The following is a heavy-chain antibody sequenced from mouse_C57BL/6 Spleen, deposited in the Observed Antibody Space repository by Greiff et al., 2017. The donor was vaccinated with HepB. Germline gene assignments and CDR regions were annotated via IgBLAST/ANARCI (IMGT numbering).Heavy chain of an antibody. J-gene: IGHJ1*03. D-gene: IGHD1-1*01. Sequence: QVQLQQPGAELVRPGSSVKLSCKASGYTFTSYWMHWVKQRPIQGLEWIGNIDPSDSETHYNQKFKDKATLTVDKSSSTAYMQLSSLTSEDSAVYYWAVITTVVERDSYWYFDVWGTGTTVTVSS. CDR2: IDPSDSET. V-gene: IGHV1-52*01. CDR1: GYTFTSYW. CDR3: AVITTVVERDSYWYFDV.